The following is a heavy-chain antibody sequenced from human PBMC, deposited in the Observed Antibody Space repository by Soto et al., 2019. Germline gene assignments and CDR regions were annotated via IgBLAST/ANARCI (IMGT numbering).Heavy chain of an antibody. J-gene: IGHJ5*02. CDR3: ARDLSRNWFDP. Sequence: SVCSYRGSSYWYKKSPSRGLEWLGRTYYRSKWYNDYAVSVKSRITINPDTSKNQFSLQLNSVTPEDTAVYYCARDLSRNWFDPWGQGTLVTVSS. CDR2: TYYRSKWYN. CDR1: SVCSYRGS. D-gene: IGHD6-25*01. V-gene: IGHV6-1*01.